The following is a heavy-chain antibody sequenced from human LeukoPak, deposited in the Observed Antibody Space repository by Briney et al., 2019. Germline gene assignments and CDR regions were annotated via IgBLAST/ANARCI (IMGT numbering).Heavy chain of an antibody. CDR3: ARDDVFGIGMGLVY. CDR1: GGSFSGYY. Sequence: SETLSLTCAVYGGSFSGYYWSWIRQPPGKGLEWIGEINHSGSTNYNPSLKSRVTISVDTSKNQFSLKLSSVTAADTAVYYCARDDVFGIGMGLVYWGQGTLGTVSS. J-gene: IGHJ4*02. CDR2: INHSGST. D-gene: IGHD3-16*01. V-gene: IGHV4-34*01.